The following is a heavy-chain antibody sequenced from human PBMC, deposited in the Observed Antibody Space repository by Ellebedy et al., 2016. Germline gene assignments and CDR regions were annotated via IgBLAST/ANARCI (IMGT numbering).Heavy chain of an antibody. Sequence: GGSLRLSXTASGFTFGDYAMSWFRQAPGKGLEWVGFIRSKAYGGTTEYAASVKGRFTISRDDSKSIAYLQMNSLKTEDTAVYYCTRAGTGPGFDYWGQGTLVTVSS. CDR2: IRSKAYGGTT. CDR1: GFTFGDYA. J-gene: IGHJ4*02. CDR3: TRAGTGPGFDY. V-gene: IGHV3-49*03. D-gene: IGHD1-1*01.